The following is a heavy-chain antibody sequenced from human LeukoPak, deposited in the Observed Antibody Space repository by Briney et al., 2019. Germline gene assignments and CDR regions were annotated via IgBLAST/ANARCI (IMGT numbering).Heavy chain of an antibody. V-gene: IGHV3-48*02. D-gene: IGHD3-10*01. CDR1: GFTFSSYS. J-gene: IGHJ4*02. Sequence: GGSLRLSCAASGFTFSSYSMIWVRQAPGKGLEWVSYISTGSSTIYYADSVKGRFTISRDNAKNSLYLQMNSLRDEDTAVYDCAGDVDCTGGTYCCGSGGPRGWGQGTLVTVSS. CDR3: AGDVDCTGGTYCCGSGGPRG. CDR2: ISTGSSTI.